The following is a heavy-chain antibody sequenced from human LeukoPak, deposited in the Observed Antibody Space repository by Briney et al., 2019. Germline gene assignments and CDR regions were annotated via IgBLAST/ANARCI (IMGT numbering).Heavy chain of an antibody. V-gene: IGHV1-69*05. D-gene: IGHD3-9*01. CDR1: GGTFSSYA. J-gene: IGHJ5*02. Sequence: ASVKVSCKASGGTFSSYAISWVRQAPGQGLEWMGGIIPIFGTANYAQKFQGRVTITTDESTSTAYMELSSPRSEDTAVYYCARAVAYYDISPPYFDPWGQGTLVTVSS. CDR3: ARAVAYYDISPPYFDP. CDR2: IIPIFGTA.